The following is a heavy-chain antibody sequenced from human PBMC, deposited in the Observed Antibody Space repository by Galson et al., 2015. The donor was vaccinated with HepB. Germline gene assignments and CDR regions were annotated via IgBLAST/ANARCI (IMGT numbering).Heavy chain of an antibody. J-gene: IGHJ4*02. CDR3: ARVLSTSWASGFDY. CDR1: GFTFSSYS. CDR2: ISSSGYYT. Sequence: SLRLSCAASGFTFSSYSMNWVRQAPGKGLEWVSSISSSGYYTDYADSVKGRFTISRDNAKNSLFLQMNSLRADDTAVYYCARVLSTSWASGFDYWGQGTLVTVS. V-gene: IGHV3-21*01. D-gene: IGHD2-2*01.